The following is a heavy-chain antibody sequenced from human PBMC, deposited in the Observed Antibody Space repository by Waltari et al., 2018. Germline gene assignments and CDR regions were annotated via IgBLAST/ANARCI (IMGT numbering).Heavy chain of an antibody. V-gene: IGHV4-34*01. CDR1: GGSFSVYY. Sequence: QVQLQQWGAGLLKPSETLSLTCAVYGGSFSVYYWSWIRQPPGKGLEWIGEINHSGSTNYNPSLKRRVTISVDTSKNQFSLKLSSVTAADTAVYYCARGLYFWSGYSAFDIWGQGTMVTVSS. J-gene: IGHJ3*02. D-gene: IGHD3-3*01. CDR3: ARGLYFWSGYSAFDI. CDR2: INHSGST.